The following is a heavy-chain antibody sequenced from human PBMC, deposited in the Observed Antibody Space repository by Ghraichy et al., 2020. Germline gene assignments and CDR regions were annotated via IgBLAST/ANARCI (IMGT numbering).Heavy chain of an antibody. CDR1: GFTFSSYG. V-gene: IGHV3-33*01. CDR3: AREVCSSTSCSLYVYYYYGMDV. CDR2: IWYDGSNK. J-gene: IGHJ6*02. Sequence: GGSLRLSCAASGFTFSSYGMHWVRQAPGKGLEWVAVIWYDGSNKYYADSVKGRFTISRDNSKNTLYLQMNSLRAEDTAVYYCAREVCSSTSCSLYVYYYYGMDVWGQGTTVTVSS. D-gene: IGHD2-2*01.